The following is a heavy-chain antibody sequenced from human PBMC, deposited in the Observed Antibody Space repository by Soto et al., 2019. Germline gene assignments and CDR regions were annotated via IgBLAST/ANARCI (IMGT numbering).Heavy chain of an antibody. CDR1: GYTFTGYY. V-gene: IGHV1-2*04. J-gene: IGHJ3*02. CDR3: ARDATVAPDAFDI. Sequence: GASVKVSCKASGYTFTGYYMHWVRQAPGQGLEWMGWINPNSGGTNYAQKFQGWVTMTRDTSISTAYMELSRLRSDDTAVYYCARDATVAPDAFDIWGQGAMVTVSS. CDR2: INPNSGGT. D-gene: IGHD6-19*01.